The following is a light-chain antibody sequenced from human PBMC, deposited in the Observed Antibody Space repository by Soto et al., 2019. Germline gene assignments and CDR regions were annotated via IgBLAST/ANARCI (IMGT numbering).Light chain of an antibody. CDR3: QQLNSYPLT. V-gene: IGKV1-9*01. CDR2: TAS. J-gene: IGKJ4*01. Sequence: DIQLTQSPSFLSASVGDRVTITCRASQGISSYLAWYDQKPGKAPKLLIYTASTLQSAVPSRFSGSGSGTESTLTISSLQPEDFATYYCQQLNSYPLTFGGGTKVEIK. CDR1: QGISSY.